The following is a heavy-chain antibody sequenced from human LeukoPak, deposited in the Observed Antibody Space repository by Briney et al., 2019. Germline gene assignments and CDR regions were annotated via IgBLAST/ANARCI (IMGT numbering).Heavy chain of an antibody. CDR2: IYTSGST. CDR3: ARGPHLAARLNPYYFDY. V-gene: IGHV4-4*07. D-gene: IGHD6-6*01. J-gene: IGHJ4*02. Sequence: SETLSLTCTVSGGSISGYYWSWIRQPAGKGLEWIGRIYTSGSTNYNPSLKSRVTMSVDTSKNQFPLKLSSVTAADTAVYYCARGPHLAARLNPYYFDYWGQGTLVTVSS. CDR1: GGSISGYY.